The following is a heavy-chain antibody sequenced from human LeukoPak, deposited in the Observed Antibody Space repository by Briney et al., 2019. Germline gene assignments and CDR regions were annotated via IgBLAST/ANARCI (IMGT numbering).Heavy chain of an antibody. CDR2: INPNSGAT. D-gene: IGHD5-18*01. V-gene: IGHV1-2*02. CDR1: GFTVTGYY. CDR3: TRGGPEGSGYSYGSHDY. J-gene: IGHJ4*02. Sequence: SVKVSCKSSGFTVTGYYMHWVRQAPGQGLEWMGWINPNSGATNYAQKFQDRVTMTRDTSISTVYVELSRLRSDDTAVYYCTRGGPEGSGYSYGSHDYWGQGTLVTVSS.